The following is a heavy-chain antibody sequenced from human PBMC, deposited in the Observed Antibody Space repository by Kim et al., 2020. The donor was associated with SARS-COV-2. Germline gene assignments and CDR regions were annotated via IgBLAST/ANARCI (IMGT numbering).Heavy chain of an antibody. J-gene: IGHJ4*02. CDR1: GYSFTSYW. V-gene: IGHV5-51*01. Sequence: GESLKISCKGSGYSFTSYWIGWVRQMPGKGLEWMGIIYPGDSDTRYSPSFQGQVTISADKSISTAYLQWSSLKASDTAMYYCARLPCDSSGYYGCYFDYWGQGTLVTVSS. CDR3: ARLPCDSSGYYGCYFDY. CDR2: IYPGDSDT. D-gene: IGHD3-22*01.